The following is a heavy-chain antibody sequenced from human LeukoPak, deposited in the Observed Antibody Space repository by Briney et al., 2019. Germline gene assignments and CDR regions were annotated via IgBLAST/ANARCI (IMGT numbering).Heavy chain of an antibody. CDR2: ISYDGSNK. J-gene: IGHJ6*02. CDR1: GFTFSSDG. Sequence: GRSLRLSCAASGFTFSSDGMHWVRQAPGKGLEWGAVISYDGSNKYYADSVKGRFTISRDNSKNTLYLQMNSLRAEDTAVYYCAKDRQYYYYYGMDVWGQGTTVTVSS. V-gene: IGHV3-30*18. CDR3: AKDRQYYYYYGMDV.